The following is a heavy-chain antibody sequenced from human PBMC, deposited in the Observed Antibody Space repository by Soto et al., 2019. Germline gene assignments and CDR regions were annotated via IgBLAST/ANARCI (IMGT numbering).Heavy chain of an antibody. CDR2: IYHSGST. D-gene: IGHD6-13*01. CDR3: ARPIAAAAGWFDP. CDR1: GYSISSGYY. V-gene: IGHV4-38-2*01. J-gene: IGHJ5*02. Sequence: PSETLSLTCAVSGYSISSGYYWGWIRQPPGKGLEWIGSIYHSGSTYYNPSLKSRVTISVDTSKNQFSLKLSSVTAADTAVYYCARPIAAAAGWFDPWGQGTLVTVSS.